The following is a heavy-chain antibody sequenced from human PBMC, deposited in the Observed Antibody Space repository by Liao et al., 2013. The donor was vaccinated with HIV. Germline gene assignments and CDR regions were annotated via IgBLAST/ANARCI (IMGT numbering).Heavy chain of an antibody. CDR2: IYYSGST. CDR3: ARVGITMITAVIGISDYFDS. Sequence: QLQLEESGPGLVKPSETLSLTCTVSGGSISNDSYYWGWIRQPPGKGLEWIGNIYYSGSTYYTPSLKSRVTMSIDTSKNQFSLKLSSVTVADTAMFYCARVGITMITAVIGISDYFDSWGQGTLVTVSS. J-gene: IGHJ4*02. D-gene: IGHD3-22*01. V-gene: IGHV4-39*07. CDR1: GGSISNDSYY.